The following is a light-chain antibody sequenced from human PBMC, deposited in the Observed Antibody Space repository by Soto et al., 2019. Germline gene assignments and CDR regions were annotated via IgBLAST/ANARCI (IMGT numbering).Light chain of an antibody. CDR3: QSYDSSLSGYV. V-gene: IGLV1-40*01. CDR2: GNS. Sequence: QSVLTQPPSVSGAPGQRVTISCTGSSSNIGAGYDVHWYQQLPGTAPKLLIYGNSNRPSGVPDRFSGSKSGTSASLAITGLKAEDEADYYCQSYDSSLSGYVFGTGTELTVL. J-gene: IGLJ1*01. CDR1: SSNIGAGYD.